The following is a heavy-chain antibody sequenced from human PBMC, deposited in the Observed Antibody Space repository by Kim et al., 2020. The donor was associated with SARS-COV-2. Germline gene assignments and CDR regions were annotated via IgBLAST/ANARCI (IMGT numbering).Heavy chain of an antibody. CDR1: GGSFSGYY. D-gene: IGHD3-16*01. V-gene: IGHV4-34*01. J-gene: IGHJ4*02. CDR3: ASIPPMIPEGDY. CDR2: INHSGST. Sequence: SETLSLTCAVYGGSFSGYYWSWIRQPPGKGLEWIGEINHSGSTNYNPSLKSRVTISVDTSKNQFSLKLSSVTAADTAVYYCASIPPMIPEGDYWGQGTLVTVSS.